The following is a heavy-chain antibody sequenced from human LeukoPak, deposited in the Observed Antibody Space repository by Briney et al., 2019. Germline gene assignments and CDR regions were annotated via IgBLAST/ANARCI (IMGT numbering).Heavy chain of an antibody. CDR2: IIPIFGTA. J-gene: IGHJ5*02. V-gene: IGHV1-69*13. CDR1: GDTFSSYA. CDR3: ARDIGGWQSYNWFDP. D-gene: IGHD6-19*01. Sequence: SVKVSCKASGDTFSSYAISWVRQAPGQGLEWMGGIIPIFGTANYAQKFQGRVTTTADESTSTAYMELSSLRSEDTAVYYCARDIGGWQSYNWFDPWGQGTLVTVSS.